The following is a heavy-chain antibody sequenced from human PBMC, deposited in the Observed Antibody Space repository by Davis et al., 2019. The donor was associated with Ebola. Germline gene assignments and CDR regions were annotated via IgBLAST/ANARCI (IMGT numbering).Heavy chain of an antibody. CDR1: GGSISSSSYY. Sequence: SETLSLTCTVSGGSISSSSYYWGWIRQPPGKGLEWIGSIYYSGSTYYNPSLKSRVTISVDTSKNQFSLKLSSVTAADTAVYYCAKLQPSYDFWSGYYYYFDYWGQGTLVTVSS. J-gene: IGHJ4*02. CDR3: AKLQPSYDFWSGYYYYFDY. V-gene: IGHV4-39*01. CDR2: IYYSGST. D-gene: IGHD3-3*01.